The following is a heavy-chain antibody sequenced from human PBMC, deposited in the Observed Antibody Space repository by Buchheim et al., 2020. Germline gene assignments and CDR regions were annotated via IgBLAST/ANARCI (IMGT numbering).Heavy chain of an antibody. V-gene: IGHV3-7*01. CDR3: ARVTQYDRFLEWLFPYYFDY. J-gene: IGHJ4*02. CDR1: GFTFSNYW. D-gene: IGHD3-3*01. Sequence: EVQLVESGGGLVQPGGSLRLSCTASGFTFSNYWMSWVCQAPGKGLEWVANIKQDGNDKYYVDSVKGRFTISRDNAKNSLYLQVNSLRVEDTAVYYCARVTQYDRFLEWLFPYYFDYWGQGAL. CDR2: IKQDGNDK.